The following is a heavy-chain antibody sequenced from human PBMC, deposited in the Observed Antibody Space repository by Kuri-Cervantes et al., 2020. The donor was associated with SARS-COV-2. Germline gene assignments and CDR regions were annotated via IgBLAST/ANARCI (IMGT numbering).Heavy chain of an antibody. CDR3: ARLVDIVVVPAAQRGWFDP. CDR1: GYSISSGHC. CDR2: VFYDGRT. V-gene: IGHV4-38-2*02. J-gene: IGHJ5*02. D-gene: IGHD2-2*01. Sequence: SETLSLTCSVSGYSISSGHCWGWIRQPPGKGLEWIGSVFYDGRTYYNPSLKSRVTVSVDTSKNQFSLKVNSVTAADTAMYYCARLVDIVVVPAAQRGWFDPWGQGTLVTVSS.